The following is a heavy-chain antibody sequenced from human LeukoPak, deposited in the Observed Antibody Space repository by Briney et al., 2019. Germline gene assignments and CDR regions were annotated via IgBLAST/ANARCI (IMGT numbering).Heavy chain of an antibody. V-gene: IGHV4-38-2*02. CDR1: GYSISSGYY. D-gene: IGHD3-22*01. CDR2: IYHSGST. Sequence: SETLSLTCTVSGYSISSGYYWGWIRQPPGKGLEWIGSIYHSGSTYYNPSLKSRVTISLNTSKNQFSLKLSSVTAADTAVYYCARASYSYDISGWVPFDYWGQGTLVTVSS. J-gene: IGHJ4*02. CDR3: ARASYSYDISGWVPFDY.